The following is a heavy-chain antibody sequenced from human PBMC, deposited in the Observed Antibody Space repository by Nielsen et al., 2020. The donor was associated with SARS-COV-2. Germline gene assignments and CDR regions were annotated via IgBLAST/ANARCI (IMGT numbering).Heavy chain of an antibody. CDR3: AKDFPGYCSGGSCRYYFDY. Sequence: SLRLSCAASGFTFDDYAMHWVRQAPGKGLEWVSGISWNSGSIGYADSVKGRFTISRDNAKNSLYLQMNSLRAEDTALYYCAKDFPGYCSGGSCRYYFDYWGQGTLVTVSS. CDR2: ISWNSGSI. J-gene: IGHJ4*02. CDR1: GFTFDDYA. D-gene: IGHD2-15*01. V-gene: IGHV3-9*01.